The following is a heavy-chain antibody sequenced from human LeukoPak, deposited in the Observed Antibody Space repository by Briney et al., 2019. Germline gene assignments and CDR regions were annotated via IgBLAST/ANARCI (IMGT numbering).Heavy chain of an antibody. J-gene: IGHJ4*02. CDR2: ISYDGSNK. Sequence: PGRSLRLSCAASGFTFSSYAMHWVRRAPGKGLEWVAVISYDGSNKYYADSVKGRFTISRDNSKNTLYLQMNSLRAEDTAVYYCARDPPGGGYSYGPTDYWGQGTLVTVSS. CDR3: ARDPPGGGYSYGPTDY. D-gene: IGHD5-18*01. CDR1: GFTFSSYA. V-gene: IGHV3-30-3*01.